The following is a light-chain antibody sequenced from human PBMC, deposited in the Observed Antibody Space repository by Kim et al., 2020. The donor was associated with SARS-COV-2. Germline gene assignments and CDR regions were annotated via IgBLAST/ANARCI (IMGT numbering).Light chain of an antibody. CDR2: DAS. CDR3: QQFNSYPIT. CDR1: QDIRRA. Sequence: GDRVTITCRASQDIRRALVRYQQKPGKTPNLLIYDASTLENGVPSRFSGSGSGTDFTLTISSLQPEDFVTYYCQQFNSYPITFC. V-gene: IGKV1-13*02. J-gene: IGKJ5*01.